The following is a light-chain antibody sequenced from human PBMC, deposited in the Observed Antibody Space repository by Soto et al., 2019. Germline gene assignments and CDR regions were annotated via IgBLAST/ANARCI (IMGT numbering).Light chain of an antibody. CDR3: QQYGSSPRT. J-gene: IGKJ1*01. CDR1: QSVSSSY. Sequence: EIVLTQSPGTLSLSSGERATLSCRASQSVSSSYLAWYQQKPGQAPSLLIYGASSRATDIPDRFSGSGSGTDFTLTISRLEPEDFAVYYCQQYGSSPRTFGQGTKVEIQ. CDR2: GAS. V-gene: IGKV3-20*01.